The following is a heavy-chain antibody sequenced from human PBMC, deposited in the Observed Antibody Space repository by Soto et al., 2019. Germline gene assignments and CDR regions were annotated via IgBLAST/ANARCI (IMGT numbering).Heavy chain of an antibody. V-gene: IGHV3-30-3*01. CDR3: ARDGYSSSSEENYYYYYGMDV. J-gene: IGHJ6*02. CDR2: ISYDGSNK. D-gene: IGHD6-6*01. CDR1: GFTFSSYA. Sequence: GGSLRLSCAASGFTFSSYAMHWVRQAPGKGLEWVAVISYDGSNKYYADSVKGRFTISRDNSKNTLYLQMNSLRAEDTAVYYCARDGYSSSSEENYYYYYGMDVWGQGTTVTVSS.